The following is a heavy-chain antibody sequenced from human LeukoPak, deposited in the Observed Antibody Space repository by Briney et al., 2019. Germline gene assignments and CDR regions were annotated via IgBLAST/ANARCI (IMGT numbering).Heavy chain of an antibody. D-gene: IGHD1-26*01. CDR3: GRGLTVVGAKYYFDY. CDR2: IRSEIYGGTR. Sequence: PGGSLRLSRTASGFTFGEYGLTWVRQAPGKGLEWVGFIRSEIYGGTREYAASVKGRFTISRDDSNSIADLQMNSLKTEDTGVYYCGRGLTVVGAKYYFDYWGQGTLVTVSS. J-gene: IGHJ4*02. CDR1: GFTFGEYG. V-gene: IGHV3-49*04.